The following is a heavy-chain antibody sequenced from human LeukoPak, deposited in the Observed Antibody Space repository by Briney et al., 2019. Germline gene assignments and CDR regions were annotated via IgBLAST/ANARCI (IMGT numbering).Heavy chain of an antibody. V-gene: IGHV4-61*02. Sequence: SETLSLTCTVSGGSISSGSYYWSWIRQPAGKGLEWIERIYTSGSTNYNPSLKSRVTISVDTSKNQFSLKLSSVTAADTAVYYCARDERLGYCSSTSCHGAFDIWGQGTMVTVSS. CDR2: IYTSGST. D-gene: IGHD2-2*01. CDR3: ARDERLGYCSSTSCHGAFDI. J-gene: IGHJ3*02. CDR1: GGSISSGSYY.